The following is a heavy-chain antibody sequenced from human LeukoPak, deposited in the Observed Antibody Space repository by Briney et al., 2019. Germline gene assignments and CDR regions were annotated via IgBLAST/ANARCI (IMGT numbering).Heavy chain of an antibody. V-gene: IGHV3-11*06. CDR1: GFTFSDFY. CDR3: ARGGQELDN. CDR2: IGSSSTYT. D-gene: IGHD1-26*01. J-gene: IGHJ4*02. Sequence: EGSLRLSCAASGFTFSDFYMSWIRQAPGKGLEWVSYIGSSSTYTNYADSVKGRFTISRDNAKNSLYLQMSSLRADDTAVYYCARGGQELDNWGQGTLVTVSS.